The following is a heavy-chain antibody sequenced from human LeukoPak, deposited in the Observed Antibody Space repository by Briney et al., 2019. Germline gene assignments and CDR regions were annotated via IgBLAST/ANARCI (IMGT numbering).Heavy chain of an antibody. V-gene: IGHV3-48*01. CDR1: GFTFSSYS. CDR2: ISSSSSTI. CDR3: ARVKYCSSTSCYIYYYGMDV. Sequence: GGSLRLSCAASGFTFSSYSMNWVRQAPGKGLEWVSYISSSSSTIYYADSVKVRFTISRDNAKNSLYLQMNSLRAEDTAVYYCARVKYCSSTSCYIYYYGMDVWGQGTTVTVSS. J-gene: IGHJ6*02. D-gene: IGHD2-2*02.